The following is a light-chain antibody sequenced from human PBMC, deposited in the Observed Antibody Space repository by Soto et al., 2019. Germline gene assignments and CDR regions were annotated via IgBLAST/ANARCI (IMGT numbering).Light chain of an antibody. CDR3: QHYNSYSEE. CDR1: QAINSW. Sequence: DIKMTQSSSILFGSVVERATITWRAEQAINSWLACDQQKPGKAPKLRIYKASTLKSGVPSRFSGRGSGTEFTLTISSLQPDDFATYYCQHYNSYSEEVGQGTKV. J-gene: IGKJ1*01. CDR2: KAS. V-gene: IGKV1-5*03.